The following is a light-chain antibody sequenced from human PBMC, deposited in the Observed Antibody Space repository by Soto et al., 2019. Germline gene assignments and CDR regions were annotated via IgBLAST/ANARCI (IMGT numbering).Light chain of an antibody. V-gene: IGKV1-6*01. CDR2: AAS. J-gene: IGKJ4*01. CDR3: LQDYNYPLT. CDR1: QSISSY. Sequence: IQMPQSPSSLSASVGDRVTITCRASQSISSYLNWYQQKPGKAPKLLIYAASSLQSGVPSRFSGSGSGTDFTLTISSLQPEDFATYYCLQDYNYPLTFGGGTKVDI.